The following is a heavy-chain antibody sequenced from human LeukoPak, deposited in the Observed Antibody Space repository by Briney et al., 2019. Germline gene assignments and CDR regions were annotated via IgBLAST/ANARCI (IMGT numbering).Heavy chain of an antibody. Sequence: PGGSLRLSCAASGFTFSSYAMSWVRQAPGKGLEWVSAISGSGGSTYYADSVKGRFTISRDNSKNTLYLQMNSLRAEDTAVYYCAKGGCSSTSCFRVDPWGQGTLVTVSS. V-gene: IGHV3-23*01. J-gene: IGHJ5*02. D-gene: IGHD2-2*01. CDR2: ISGSGGST. CDR3: AKGGCSSTSCFRVDP. CDR1: GFTFSSYA.